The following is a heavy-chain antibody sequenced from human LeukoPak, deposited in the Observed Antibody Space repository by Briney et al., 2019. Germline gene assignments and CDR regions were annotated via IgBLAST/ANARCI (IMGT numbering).Heavy chain of an antibody. Sequence: GASVKVSCKASVNIFPDYGVTWVRQAPGRGLEWMGWISAYTGNTNFAPKFQDRVSMTTDTSTNTAYLELKNLRSDDTAFYYCALAESDDFLDYWGQGSLILVSP. V-gene: IGHV1-18*01. CDR2: ISAYTGNT. CDR1: VNIFPDYG. J-gene: IGHJ4*02. CDR3: ALAESDDFLDY. D-gene: IGHD2-21*02.